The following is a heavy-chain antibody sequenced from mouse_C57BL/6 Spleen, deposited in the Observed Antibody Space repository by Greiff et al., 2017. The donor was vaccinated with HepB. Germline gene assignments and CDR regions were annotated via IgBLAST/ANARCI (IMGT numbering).Heavy chain of an antibody. V-gene: IGHV1-69*01. CDR2: IDPSDSYT. D-gene: IGHD1-1*01. J-gene: IGHJ4*01. Sequence: QVQLKQPGAELVMPGASVKLSCKASGYTFTSYWMHWVKQRPGQGLEWIGEIDPSDSYTNYNQKFKGKSTLTVDKSSSTAYMQLSSLTSEDSAVYYCARRGSIAMDYWGQGTSVTVSS. CDR1: GYTFTSYW. CDR3: ARRGSIAMDY.